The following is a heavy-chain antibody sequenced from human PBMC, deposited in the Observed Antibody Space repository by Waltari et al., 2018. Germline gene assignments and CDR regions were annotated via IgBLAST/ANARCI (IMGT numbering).Heavy chain of an antibody. V-gene: IGHV1-69*14. J-gene: IGHJ3*02. D-gene: IGHD1-26*01. CDR2: IIPIFGTA. Sequence: QVQLVHSGAEVKKPGSSVKVSCKASGGTFSSYAISWGRQAPGQGLEWMGRIIPIFGTANYAQKFQSRVTITADKSTSTAYMELSSLRSEDTAVYYCAREESGSYSRSEAYDIWGQGTMVTASS. CDR1: GGTFSSYA. CDR3: AREESGSYSRSEAYDI.